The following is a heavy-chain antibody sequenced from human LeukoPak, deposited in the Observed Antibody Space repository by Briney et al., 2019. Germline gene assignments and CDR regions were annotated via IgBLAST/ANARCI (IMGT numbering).Heavy chain of an antibody. CDR1: GGTFSSYA. V-gene: IGHV1-69*05. Sequence: GASVKVSCKASGGTFSSYAIGWVRQAPGQWLEWMGGIIPIFGTANYAQKFQGRVTITTDESTSTAYMELSGLRSEDTAVYYCARAGAYYDFWSGFRPYYYMDVWGKGTTVTVSS. CDR3: ARAGAYYDFWSGFRPYYYMDV. CDR2: IIPIFGTA. J-gene: IGHJ6*03. D-gene: IGHD3-3*01.